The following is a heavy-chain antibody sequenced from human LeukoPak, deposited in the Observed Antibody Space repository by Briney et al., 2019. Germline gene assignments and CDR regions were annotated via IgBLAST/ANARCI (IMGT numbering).Heavy chain of an antibody. Sequence: SETLSLTCTVSGGSISSISYYWGWIRQPPGKGLEWIGSIYYSGSTYYNPSLKSRVTISVDKSKNQFSLKLSSVTAADTAVYYCARVMVRGEPYYFDYWGQGTLVTVSS. CDR2: IYYSGST. D-gene: IGHD3-10*01. CDR3: ARVMVRGEPYYFDY. V-gene: IGHV4-39*07. CDR1: GGSISSISYY. J-gene: IGHJ4*02.